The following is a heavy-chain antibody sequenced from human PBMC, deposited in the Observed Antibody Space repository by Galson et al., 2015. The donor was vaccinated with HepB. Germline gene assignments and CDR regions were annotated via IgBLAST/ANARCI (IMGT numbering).Heavy chain of an antibody. J-gene: IGHJ4*02. CDR1: TFIFSTYS. Sequence: SLRLSCAASTFIFSTYSMNWVRQAPGKGLEWVSYISSSSTTIYYADSVKGRFTISRDNAKNSLSLQMNSLRAEDTAVYYCVLLRGYDLKPLDYWGQGTLVTVSS. CDR3: VLLRGYDLKPLDY. CDR2: ISSSSTTI. D-gene: IGHD5-12*01. V-gene: IGHV3-48*04.